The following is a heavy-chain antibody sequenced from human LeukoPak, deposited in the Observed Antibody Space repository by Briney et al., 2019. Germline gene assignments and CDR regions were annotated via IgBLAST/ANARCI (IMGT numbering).Heavy chain of an antibody. V-gene: IGHV1-69*13. CDR1: GYTFTSYD. CDR3: ARDLDHRYCSSTSCPYYFDY. CDR2: IIPIFGTA. J-gene: IGHJ4*02. Sequence: EASVKVSCKASGYTFTSYDINWVRQAPGQGLEWMGGIIPIFGTANYAQKFQGRVTITADESTSTAYMELSSLRSEDTAVYYCARDLDHRYCSSTSCPYYFDYWGQGTLVTVSS. D-gene: IGHD2-2*01.